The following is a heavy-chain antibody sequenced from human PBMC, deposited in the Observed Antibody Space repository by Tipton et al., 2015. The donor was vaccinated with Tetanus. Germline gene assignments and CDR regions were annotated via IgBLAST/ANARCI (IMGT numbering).Heavy chain of an antibody. V-gene: IGHV1-2*02. J-gene: IGHJ6*02. CDR2: INPNGGGT. CDR1: GFTFIAYY. D-gene: IGHD3-22*01. Sequence: QLVQSGAEVKKPGASVRVSCKASGFTFIAYYVYWVRQAPGQGLEWMGWINPNGGGTSYAQKLRGRVTMTRDTSISTAYMELSSLRSDDTAVYYCARDRGDYIYYGMDVWGQGPTVTVSS. CDR3: ARDRGDYIYYGMDV.